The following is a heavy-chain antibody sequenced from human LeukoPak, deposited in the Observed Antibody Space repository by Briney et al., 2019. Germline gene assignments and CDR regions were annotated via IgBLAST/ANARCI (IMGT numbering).Heavy chain of an antibody. CDR3: ARAPVMGDFWSGRDWYFDL. D-gene: IGHD3-3*01. Sequence: SETLSPTCTVSGGSISSYYWSWIRQPAGKGLEWIGRIYTSGSTNYNPSLKSRVTMSVDTSKNQFSLKLSSVTAADTAVYYCARAPVMGDFWSGRDWYFDLWGRGTLVTVSS. V-gene: IGHV4-4*07. J-gene: IGHJ2*01. CDR2: IYTSGST. CDR1: GGSISSYY.